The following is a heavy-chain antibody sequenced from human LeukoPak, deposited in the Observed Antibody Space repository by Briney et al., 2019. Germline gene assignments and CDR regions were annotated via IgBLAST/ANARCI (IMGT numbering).Heavy chain of an antibody. CDR2: INPNSGGT. D-gene: IGHD4-17*01. V-gene: IGHV1-2*02. Sequence: ASVKVSCKASGYTFTGYYMHWVRQAPGQGLEWMGWINPNSGGTNYAQKFQGRVTMTRDTSISIAYMELSRLRSDDTAVYYCARDGSASDYGDYVMGYWGQGTLVTVSS. J-gene: IGHJ4*02. CDR1: GYTFTGYY. CDR3: ARDGSASDYGDYVMGY.